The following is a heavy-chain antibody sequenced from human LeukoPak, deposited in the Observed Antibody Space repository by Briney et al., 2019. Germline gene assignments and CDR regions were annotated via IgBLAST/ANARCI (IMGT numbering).Heavy chain of an antibody. CDR1: GLTFHDYA. CDR2: ISADGGST. V-gene: IGHV3-43*02. CDR3: AKESGKFDY. Sequence: GGSLRLSCVASGLTFHDYAMHWVREAPGKGLEWVSLISADGGSTFYADSVRGRFSISRDNSKNSLYLQMNSLRTEDTAMYYCAKESGKFDYWGQGTLVDVSS. J-gene: IGHJ4*02.